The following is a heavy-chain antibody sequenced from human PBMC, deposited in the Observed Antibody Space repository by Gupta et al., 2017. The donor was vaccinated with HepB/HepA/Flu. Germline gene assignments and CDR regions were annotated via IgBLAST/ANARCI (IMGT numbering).Heavy chain of an antibody. Sequence: EVQVLESGGDLVQPGGSLRLSCAASGFTFSSYAMSWVRQAPGKGLEWVSSISGVGATTYYADSVKGRFTISRDNSKNTLSLQMNSLRVEDTAVYYCAKDMGYWGQGTLVTVSS. J-gene: IGHJ4*02. CDR2: ISGVGATT. V-gene: IGHV3-23*01. CDR3: AKDMGY. CDR1: GFTFSSYA. D-gene: IGHD3-10*01.